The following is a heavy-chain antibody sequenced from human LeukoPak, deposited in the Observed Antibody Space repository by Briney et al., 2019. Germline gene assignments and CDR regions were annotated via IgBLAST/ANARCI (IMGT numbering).Heavy chain of an antibody. J-gene: IGHJ4*02. CDR2: ISSSSSYI. Sequence: GRSVRLSCAASGFTFSSYGMHWVRQAPGKGLEWVSSISSSSSYIYYADSVKGRFTISRDNAKNSLYLQMNSLRAEDTAVYYCAGRLIAAAEEDYWGQGTLVTVSS. D-gene: IGHD6-13*01. V-gene: IGHV3-21*01. CDR1: GFTFSSYG. CDR3: AGRLIAAAEEDY.